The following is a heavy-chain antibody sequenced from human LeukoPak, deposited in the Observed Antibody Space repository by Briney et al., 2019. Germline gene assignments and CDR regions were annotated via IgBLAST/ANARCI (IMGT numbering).Heavy chain of an antibody. J-gene: IGHJ4*02. CDR2: IWYDGSNK. D-gene: IGHD4-17*01. Sequence: GGSLRLSCAASGFTFSSYGMHWVRQAPGKGLEWVAVIWYDGSNKYYADSVKGRFTISRDNSKNTLYLQMSSLRAEDTAVYYCARDLDDYGDYRPLGDPFDYWGQGTLVTVSS. CDR1: GFTFSSYG. CDR3: ARDLDDYGDYRPLGDPFDY. V-gene: IGHV3-33*01.